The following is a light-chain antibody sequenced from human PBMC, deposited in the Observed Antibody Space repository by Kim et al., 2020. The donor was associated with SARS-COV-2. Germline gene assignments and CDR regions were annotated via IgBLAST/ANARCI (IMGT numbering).Light chain of an antibody. Sequence: GESVAISCTRRSVIIASHYVQWYQQRPGSAPPSLIYEYNERPSGGPDRFSGSIDSSSHAASLTISALKTEDEADYYCQSYDTAPWVFGGGTQLTVL. V-gene: IGLV6-57*03. CDR1: SVIIASHY. CDR2: EYN. J-gene: IGLJ3*02. CDR3: QSYDTAPWV.